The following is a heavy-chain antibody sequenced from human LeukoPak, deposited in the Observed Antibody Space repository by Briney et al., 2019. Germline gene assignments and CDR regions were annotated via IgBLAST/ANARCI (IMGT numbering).Heavy chain of an antibody. J-gene: IGHJ4*02. V-gene: IGHV4-4*07. Sequence: SETLSLTCTVSGGSISSYYWSWIRQPAGRGLEWIGRIHTSGSTNYNPPLKSRVTLSGDTSKNLFSLKLSSVTAADTAVYYCASTYYDFLTGYSRGRRWGDYFDYWGQGTLVTVSS. CDR3: ASTYYDFLTGYSRGRRWGDYFDY. D-gene: IGHD3-9*01. CDR1: GGSISSYY. CDR2: IHTSGST.